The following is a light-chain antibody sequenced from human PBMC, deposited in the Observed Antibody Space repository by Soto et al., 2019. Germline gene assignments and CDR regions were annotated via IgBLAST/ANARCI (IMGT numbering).Light chain of an antibody. CDR1: QSVSSSY. CDR2: GAS. CDR3: QQYGSSPTWT. J-gene: IGKJ1*01. Sequence: EIVLTQSPGTLSLSPGERATLYCRASQSVSSSYLAWYQQKPGQAPRLLIYGASTRATGIPARFSGSGSGTDFTLTISRLEPEDFAVYYCQQYGSSPTWTFGQGTKVDI. V-gene: IGKV3-20*01.